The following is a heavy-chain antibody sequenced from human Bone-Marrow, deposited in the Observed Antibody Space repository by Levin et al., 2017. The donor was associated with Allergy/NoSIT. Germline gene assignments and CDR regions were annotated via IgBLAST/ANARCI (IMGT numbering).Heavy chain of an antibody. J-gene: IGHJ2*01. CDR3: ARVPSGYAGWHLDL. D-gene: IGHD5-12*01. V-gene: IGHV3-48*01. Sequence: GASVKVSCEVSGFTFSHYTMNWVRQAPGKGLEWVSYISSRSDTIYYAESVKGRFTVSRDNAKSSLYLQMSSLRSEDTAVYYCARVPSGYAGWHLDLWGRGTLVTVSS. CDR2: ISSRSDTI. CDR1: GFTFSHYT.